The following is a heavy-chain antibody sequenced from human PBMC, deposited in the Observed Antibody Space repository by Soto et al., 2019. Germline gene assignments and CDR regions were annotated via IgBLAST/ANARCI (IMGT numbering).Heavy chain of an antibody. CDR1: GYTFTVYY. Sequence: SVKGSCKASGYTFTVYYMHWGRQAPVQGLEWMGWINPKSGGTMYPQKFQGRVTMTWDPSISTAYMALTRLRSDDTAVYYCARDLAKGGGSAGFDYWGQGTLVTVSS. V-gene: IGHV1-2*02. D-gene: IGHD1-26*01. J-gene: IGHJ4*02. CDR3: ARDLAKGGGSAGFDY. CDR2: INPKSGGT.